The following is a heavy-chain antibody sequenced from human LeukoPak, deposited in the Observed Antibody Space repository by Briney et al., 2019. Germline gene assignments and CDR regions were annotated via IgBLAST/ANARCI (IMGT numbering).Heavy chain of an antibody. V-gene: IGHV4-4*07. J-gene: IGHJ6*02. CDR1: GDSISSYY. CDR2: IYTSGSL. CDR3: AREGRSSYYYYGMDV. Sequence: SETLSLTCPVSGDSISSYYWSWIRHPAGNGLKWIGRIYTSGSLDYNPSLKSRVTMSADTSKNQFSLKLRSVTAADTAVYYCAREGRSSYYYYGMDVWGQGTTVTVSS. D-gene: IGHD3-10*01.